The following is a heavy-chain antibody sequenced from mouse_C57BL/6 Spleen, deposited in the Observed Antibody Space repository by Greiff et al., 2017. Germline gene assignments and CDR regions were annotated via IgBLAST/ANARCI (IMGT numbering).Heavy chain of an antibody. J-gene: IGHJ3*01. CDR3: ARHDYETWFAY. Sequence: QVQLQQPGAELVRPGSSVKLSCKASGYTFTSYWMHWVKQRPIQGLEWIGNIDPSDSETHYNQKFKDKATLTVDKSSSTAYMQLSSLTSEDSAVYYCARHDYETWFAYWGQGTLVTVSA. V-gene: IGHV1-52*01. D-gene: IGHD2-4*01. CDR2: IDPSDSET. CDR1: GYTFTSYW.